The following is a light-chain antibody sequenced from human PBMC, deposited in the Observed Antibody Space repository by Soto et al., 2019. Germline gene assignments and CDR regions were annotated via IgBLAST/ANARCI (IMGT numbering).Light chain of an antibody. CDR2: DVS. Sequence: QSALTQPPSVSGSPGQSGTISCSGTINDVTAYYRVSWYQETRGTAPKLMIYDVSNRPSGVPDRFSGSRSGNTASLAISGLQPEDEGDYYCSVYTRTSTYVFGTGTKLTVL. CDR1: INDVTAYYR. J-gene: IGLJ1*01. V-gene: IGLV2-18*01. CDR3: SVYTRTSTYV.